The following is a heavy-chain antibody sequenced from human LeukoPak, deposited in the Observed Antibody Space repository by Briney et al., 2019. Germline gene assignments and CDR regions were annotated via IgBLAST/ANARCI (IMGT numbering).Heavy chain of an antibody. CDR3: ARDLRVGPTVFDY. V-gene: IGHV1-2*02. CDR2: INPNSVGT. D-gene: IGHD1-26*01. Sequence: ASVKVSCKASGYTFTDYFMHWVRQAPGQGLEWMGWINPNSVGTNYAHKFQGRVTMTRDTSISTAYMELSRLRSDDTAVYYCARDLRVGPTVFDYWGQGTLVTVSS. J-gene: IGHJ4*02. CDR1: GYTFTDYF.